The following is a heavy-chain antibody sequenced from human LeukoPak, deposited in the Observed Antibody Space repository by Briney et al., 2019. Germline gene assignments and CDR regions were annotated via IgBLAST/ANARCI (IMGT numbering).Heavy chain of an antibody. CDR2: IRYSGST. J-gene: IGHJ5*02. CDR3: ATSDTVSTYSWFDP. V-gene: IGHV4-39*01. D-gene: IGHD5/OR15-5a*01. CDR1: GGSISSNTYF. Sequence: PSETLSLTCNVSGGSISSNTYFWGWLRRPPGKGLEWIGSIRYSGSTYYNPSLKSRVTISVDTSKNQFSLNLSSLTAADTAVYYCATSDTVSTYSWFDPWGQGTLVTVS.